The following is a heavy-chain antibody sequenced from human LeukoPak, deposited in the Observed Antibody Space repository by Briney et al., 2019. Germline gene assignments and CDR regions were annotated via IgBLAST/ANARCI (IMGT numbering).Heavy chain of an antibody. Sequence: GESLRISCKGSGYSFTSYWINWVRQMPGKGLEWMGRIDPSDSYTNYSPSFQGHVTISADKSISTAYLQWSSLKASDTAIYYCAREGMDIVIVPAAMQAYYYGMDVWGKGTTVTVSS. J-gene: IGHJ6*04. D-gene: IGHD2-2*03. V-gene: IGHV5-10-1*01. CDR3: AREGMDIVIVPAAMQAYYYGMDV. CDR1: GYSFTSYW. CDR2: IDPSDSYT.